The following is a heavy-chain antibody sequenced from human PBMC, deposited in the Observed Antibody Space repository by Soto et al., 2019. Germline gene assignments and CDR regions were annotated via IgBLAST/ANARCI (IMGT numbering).Heavy chain of an antibody. D-gene: IGHD5-18*01. V-gene: IGHV1-18*01. CDR1: GYTFTSYG. J-gene: IGHJ4*02. CDR2: INAYNGNT. CDR3: ARDQAMAQFDY. Sequence: QVQLVQSGAEVKKPGASVKVSCKASGYTFTSYGISWVRQAPGQGLEWMGWINAYNGNTKYAQKLQGRVTMTTDTSTGTAYMELRSLSSDDTAVYYCARDQAMAQFDYWGQGTLVTVSS.